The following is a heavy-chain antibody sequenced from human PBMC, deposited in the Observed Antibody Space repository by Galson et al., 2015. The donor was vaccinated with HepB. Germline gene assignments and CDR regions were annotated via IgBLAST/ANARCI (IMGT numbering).Heavy chain of an antibody. J-gene: IGHJ3*02. CDR3: ARSRYYYGSGSYLEDAFDI. Sequence: QSGAEVKKPGESLKISCKGSGCSFTSYWIGWVRQMPGKGLEWMGIIYPGDSDTRYSPSFQGQVTISADKSISTTYLQWSSLKASDTAMYYCARSRYYYGSGSYLEDAFDIWGQGTMVTVSS. V-gene: IGHV5-51*01. D-gene: IGHD3-10*01. CDR1: GCSFTSYW. CDR2: IYPGDSDT.